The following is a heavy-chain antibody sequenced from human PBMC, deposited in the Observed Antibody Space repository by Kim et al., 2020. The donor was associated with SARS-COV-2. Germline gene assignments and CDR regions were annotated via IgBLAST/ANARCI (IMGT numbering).Heavy chain of an antibody. V-gene: IGHV1-3*01. Sequence: ASVKVSCKASGYSFTNSAMDWVRQAPGQRLEYMGWINAANGNTEYSQKFQGRVTITRDTSASTAYMELSGLRSEDTAVYYCARGGGPGATPFDYWGQGTLVTVSS. J-gene: IGHJ4*02. CDR2: INAANGNT. CDR3: ARGGGPGATPFDY. CDR1: GYSFTNSA. D-gene: IGHD2-15*01.